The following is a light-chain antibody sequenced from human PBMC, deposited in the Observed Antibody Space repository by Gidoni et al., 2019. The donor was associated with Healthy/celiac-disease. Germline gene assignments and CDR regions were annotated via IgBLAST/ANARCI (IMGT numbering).Light chain of an antibody. Sequence: DIQLTQSPSSLSASVGDSVTIPCRASQSISSYLNWYQQKPGKAPKLLIYAASSLQSGFPSRFSGSGSGTDFTLTISSLQPEDCATYYCQQSDSTLTFXGXTKVEI. CDR1: QSISSY. CDR3: QQSDSTLT. J-gene: IGKJ4*01. V-gene: IGKV1-39*01. CDR2: AAS.